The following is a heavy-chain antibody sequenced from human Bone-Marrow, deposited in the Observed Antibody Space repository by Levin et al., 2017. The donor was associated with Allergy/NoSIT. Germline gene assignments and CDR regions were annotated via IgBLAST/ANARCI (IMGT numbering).Heavy chain of an antibody. CDR1: GGTFSSYA. CDR2: IIPIFGTA. Sequence: SVKVSCKASGGTFSSYAISWVRQAPGQGLEWMGGIIPIFGTANYAQKFQGRVTITADESTSTAYMELSSLRSEDTAVYYCARVGMGGRPPGRLDAFDIWGQGTMVTVSS. D-gene: IGHD1-26*01. V-gene: IGHV1-69*13. J-gene: IGHJ3*02. CDR3: ARVGMGGRPPGRLDAFDI.